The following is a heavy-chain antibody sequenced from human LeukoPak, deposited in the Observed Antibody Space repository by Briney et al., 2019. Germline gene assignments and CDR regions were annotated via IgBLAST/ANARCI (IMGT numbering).Heavy chain of an antibody. CDR3: ARYSRPYSSGWVNFDY. D-gene: IGHD6-19*01. CDR2: ISGSGGST. J-gene: IGHJ4*02. V-gene: IGHV3-23*01. Sequence: GGSLRLSCAASGSTFSSFAMSWVRQAPGKGLEWVSAISGSGGSTYYADSVKGRFTISRDNSKNTLYLQMNSLRAEDTAVYYCARYSRPYSSGWVNFDYWGQGTLVTVSS. CDR1: GSTFSSFA.